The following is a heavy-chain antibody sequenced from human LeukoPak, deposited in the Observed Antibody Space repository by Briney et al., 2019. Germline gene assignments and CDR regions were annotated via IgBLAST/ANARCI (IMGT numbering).Heavy chain of an antibody. V-gene: IGHV1-18*03. CDR1: GYGFVLYG. Sequence: GASVKVSCKASGYGFVLYGISWVRQAPGEGPEWMGWISGSTGDTNYAQKFQGRVTMTADTSSSTAYMELRSLRLDDMAVYYCARDENYGIFFNVDYWGQGTLVTVSS. J-gene: IGHJ4*02. D-gene: IGHD4-17*01. CDR3: ARDENYGIFFNVDY. CDR2: ISGSTGDT.